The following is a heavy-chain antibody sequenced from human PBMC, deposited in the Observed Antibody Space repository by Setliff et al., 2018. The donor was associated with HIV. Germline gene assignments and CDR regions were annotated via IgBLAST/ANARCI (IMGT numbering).Heavy chain of an antibody. J-gene: IGHJ5*02. V-gene: IGHV4-34*01. CDR3: ARGPVVVIPAPRWRWFDP. Sequence: SETLSLTCAVYGGSFINYYWSWIRQSPGKGLEWIGEITHSGSTNYNPSLKSRVTISVDTSKNQFSLKLTSVTAADTAVYYCARGPVVVIPAPRWRWFDPWGRGTLVTAPQ. CDR2: ITHSGST. D-gene: IGHD2-2*01. CDR1: GGSFINYY.